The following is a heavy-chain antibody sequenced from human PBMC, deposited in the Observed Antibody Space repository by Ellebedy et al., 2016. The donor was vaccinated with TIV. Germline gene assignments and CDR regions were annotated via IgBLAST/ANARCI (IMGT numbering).Heavy chain of an antibody. CDR1: GFTFSDYY. Sequence: GGSLRLSXAASGFTFSDYYMSWIRQAPGKGLEWVSYISSSGSTIYYADSVKGRFTISRDNAKNSLYLQMNSLRAEDTAVYYCARARAAAYYYYYGMDVWGQGTTVTVSS. CDR2: ISSSGSTI. CDR3: ARARAAAYYYYYGMDV. V-gene: IGHV3-11*01. D-gene: IGHD2-2*01. J-gene: IGHJ6*02.